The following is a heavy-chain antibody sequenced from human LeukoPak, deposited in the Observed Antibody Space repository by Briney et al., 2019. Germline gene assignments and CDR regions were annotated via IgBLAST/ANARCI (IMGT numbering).Heavy chain of an antibody. V-gene: IGHV3-53*01. CDR2: LYTGGNT. CDR3: ARQGYCSGGTCLLFDY. CDR1: GFNVSRNY. Sequence: PGGSLRLSCAASGFNVSRNYMSWVRQAPGKGLGWVSVLYTGGNTYYADSVKGRFTISRDNSENMLYLQMNSLRVEDTAVYYCARQGYCSGGTCLLFDYWGQGTLVTVSS. J-gene: IGHJ4*02. D-gene: IGHD2-15*01.